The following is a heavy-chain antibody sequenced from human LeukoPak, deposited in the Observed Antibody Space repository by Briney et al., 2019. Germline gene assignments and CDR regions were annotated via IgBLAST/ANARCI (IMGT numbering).Heavy chain of an antibody. CDR2: IIPIFGTE. CDR3: ASSRDSSSFGWFDP. CDR1: GGTFSSYA. D-gene: IGHD6-6*01. Sequence: GASVKVSCKASGGTFSSYAISWVRQAPGQGLEWMGGIIPIFGTENYAQKFQGRVTITTDESTSTAYMELSSLRSEDTAVYYCASSRDSSSFGWFDPWGQGTLVTVSS. J-gene: IGHJ5*02. V-gene: IGHV1-69*05.